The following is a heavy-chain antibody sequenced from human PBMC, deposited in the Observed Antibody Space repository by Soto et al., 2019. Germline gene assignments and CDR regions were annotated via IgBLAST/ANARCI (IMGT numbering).Heavy chain of an antibody. Sequence: GESLKISCKGSGYSFTSYWIGWVRQMPGKXLEWMGTIYPGDSDTRYSPSFQGQVTISANKSISTAYLQWSSLKASDTAMYYCARNQIQGIAAAANAFDIWGQGTMVTVSS. J-gene: IGHJ3*02. CDR1: GYSFTSYW. CDR3: ARNQIQGIAAAANAFDI. CDR2: IYPGDSDT. V-gene: IGHV5-51*01. D-gene: IGHD6-13*01.